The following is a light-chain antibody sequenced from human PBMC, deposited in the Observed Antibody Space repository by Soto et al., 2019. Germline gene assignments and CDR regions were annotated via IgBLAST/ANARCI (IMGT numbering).Light chain of an antibody. CDR2: DAS. Sequence: EIVLTQSPATLSLSPGERATLCCRASQSVSSYLAWYQQKPGQAPRLLIYDASNRATGIPARFSGSGSGTDFTLTISSLEPEDFAVYYCQQRSNYTFGQGTKLEIK. CDR1: QSVSSY. V-gene: IGKV3-11*01. J-gene: IGKJ2*01. CDR3: QQRSNYT.